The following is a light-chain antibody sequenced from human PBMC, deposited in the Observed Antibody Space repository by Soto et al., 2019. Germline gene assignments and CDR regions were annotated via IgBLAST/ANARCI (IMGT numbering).Light chain of an antibody. CDR1: SSDIGRYNY. Sequence: QSALTQPASLSGSPGQSITISCTGTSSDIGRYNYVSWYQHHPGKAPKVMIYEVTNRPSGVSDRFSGSKSGNTASLTISGPQTEDEADYYCTSYASTSSPVVFGGGTKLTVL. V-gene: IGLV2-14*01. J-gene: IGLJ2*01. CDR2: EVT. CDR3: TSYASTSSPVV.